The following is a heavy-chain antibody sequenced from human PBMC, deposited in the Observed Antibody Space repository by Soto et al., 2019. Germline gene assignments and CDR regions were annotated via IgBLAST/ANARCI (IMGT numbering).Heavy chain of an antibody. Sequence: GGSLRLSCAASGFSFDTYNMNWVRQAPGKGLEWVSSISSGRPDIFYADSVRGRFTISRDDAKKSLFLQMNSLRSDDTATYYCARDSVRYCRDGVCYQGYYYFAMDVWGQGTTVTVSS. V-gene: IGHV3-21*04. CDR2: ISSGRPDI. CDR1: GFSFDTYN. D-gene: IGHD2-8*01. CDR3: ARDSVRYCRDGVCYQGYYYFAMDV. J-gene: IGHJ6*02.